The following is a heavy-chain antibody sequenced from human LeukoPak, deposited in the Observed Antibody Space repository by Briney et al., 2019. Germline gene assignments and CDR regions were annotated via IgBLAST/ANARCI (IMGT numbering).Heavy chain of an antibody. D-gene: IGHD1-14*01. Sequence: AGGALRLSCAAFGFTVSSKYMSWVRQAPGKGLEWVSVFYSGGSTYYADSVKGRLTISRDNSKNTLYFQMNSLRAEDTAVYYCARGPGRNYFDYWGQGTLVTVSS. V-gene: IGHV3-66*01. CDR2: FYSGGST. CDR1: GFTVSSKY. J-gene: IGHJ4*02. CDR3: ARGPGRNYFDY.